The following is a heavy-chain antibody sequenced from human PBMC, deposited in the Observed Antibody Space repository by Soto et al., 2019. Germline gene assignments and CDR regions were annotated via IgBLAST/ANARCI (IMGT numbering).Heavy chain of an antibody. CDR3: ARGVRAETYYNAFDY. CDR2: ISHNDEPKI. J-gene: IGHJ4*01. V-gene: IGHV3-30-3*01. Sequence: QVQLVESGGGVVQPGSSLRLSCAASGFSFKNYAFHWVRQAPGKGLEWVALISHNDEPKIFYADSVQGRFTISRDIFKNTVYLQMNSLRDEDTSVYHCARGVRAETYYNAFDYWGQGTQVTVSS. D-gene: IGHD3-10*01. CDR1: GFSFKNYA.